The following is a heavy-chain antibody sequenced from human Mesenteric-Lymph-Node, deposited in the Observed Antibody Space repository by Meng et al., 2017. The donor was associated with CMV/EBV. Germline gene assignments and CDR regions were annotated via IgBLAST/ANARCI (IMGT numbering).Heavy chain of an antibody. CDR2: ISYSGFT. CDR3: ARRCISTNCYTGAFDI. D-gene: IGHD2-2*02. Sequence: SETLSLTCTVSGGSINSFYWSWIRQPPGKGLEWIGYISYSGFTKYNPSLKSRLTISVDTSKKQFSLRLSSVTAGDTAVYFCARRCISTNCYTGAFDIWGQGTMVTVSS. J-gene: IGHJ3*02. V-gene: IGHV4-59*01. CDR1: GGSINSFY.